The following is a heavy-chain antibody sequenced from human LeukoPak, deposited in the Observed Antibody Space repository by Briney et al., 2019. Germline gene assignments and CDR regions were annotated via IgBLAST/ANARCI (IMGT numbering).Heavy chain of an antibody. CDR2: IIPIFGAA. D-gene: IGHD4-17*01. CDR1: GGTFSSYA. CDR3: ASYYGVRPYYYYYMDV. V-gene: IGHV1-69*06. J-gene: IGHJ6*03. Sequence: ASVKVSCKASGGTFSSYAISWVRQAPGQGLEWMGGIIPIFGAANYAQKFQGRVTITADKSTSTAYMELSSLRSEDTAVYYCASYYGVRPYYYYYMDVWGKGTTVTVSS.